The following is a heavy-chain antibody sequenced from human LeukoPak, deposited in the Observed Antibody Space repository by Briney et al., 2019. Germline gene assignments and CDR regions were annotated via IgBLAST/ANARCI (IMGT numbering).Heavy chain of an antibody. J-gene: IGHJ3*02. CDR1: GFTFSSYG. Sequence: PGGSLRLSCAASGFTFSSYGRHWVRQAPAKGLEWVAFIRYDGSNKYYADSVKGRFTITRDNSKNTLYLQMNSLRAEDAAVYYCAKPTSGYSSSWNAFDIWGQGTMVTVSS. D-gene: IGHD6-13*01. CDR2: IRYDGSNK. CDR3: AKPTSGYSSSWNAFDI. V-gene: IGHV3-30*02.